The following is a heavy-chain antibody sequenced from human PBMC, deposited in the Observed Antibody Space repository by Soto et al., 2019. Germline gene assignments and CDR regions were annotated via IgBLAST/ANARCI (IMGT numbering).Heavy chain of an antibody. CDR2: IIPIFGTA. V-gene: IGHV1-69*13. J-gene: IGHJ6*02. CDR3: ARVRRSYYYDSSGSNGHYYGMDV. D-gene: IGHD3-22*01. Sequence: SVKVSCKASGGTFSSYAISWVRQAPGQGLEWMGGIIPIFGTANYAQKFQGRVTITADESTSTAYMELSSLRSEDTAVYYCARVRRSYYYDSSGSNGHYYGMDVWGQGTTVTVSS. CDR1: GGTFSSYA.